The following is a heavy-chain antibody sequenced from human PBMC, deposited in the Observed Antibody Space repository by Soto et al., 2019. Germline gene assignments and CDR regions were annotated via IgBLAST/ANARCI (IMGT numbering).Heavy chain of an antibody. CDR3: ARSVVGYCGHNHCYSLDYIAV. J-gene: IGHJ6*03. CDR2: MNPVSGYT. D-gene: IGHD2-15*01. Sequence: QVHLAQSGAEVKKPGASVKVSCKASGYTFTIYDLNWVRQAAGQGLEWMGGMNPVSGYTAYAQKFQGRVTMTSDKSIRPAYLELSSLRSEDTAVYFCARSVVGYCGHNHCYSLDYIAVWGKGSTVTVSS. V-gene: IGHV1-8*01. CDR1: GYTFTIYD.